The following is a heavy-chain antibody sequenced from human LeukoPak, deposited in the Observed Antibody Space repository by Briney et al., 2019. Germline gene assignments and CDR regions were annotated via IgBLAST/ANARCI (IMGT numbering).Heavy chain of an antibody. Sequence: PGGSLRLSCAASGFTFSGHSMSWVRQAPGTGLEWVSSISVSDSYKYFADSVKGRFTISRDNAKSSLYLQMNSLTAEDTALYYFARLYLDAFDIWGQGTMVTVSS. D-gene: IGHD2-21*01. J-gene: IGHJ3*02. V-gene: IGHV3-21*01. CDR3: ARLYLDAFDI. CDR1: GFTFSGHS. CDR2: ISVSDSYK.